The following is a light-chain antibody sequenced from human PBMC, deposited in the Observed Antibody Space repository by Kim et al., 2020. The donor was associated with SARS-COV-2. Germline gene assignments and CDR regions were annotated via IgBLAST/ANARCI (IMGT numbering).Light chain of an antibody. Sequence: DIQMTQSPSSVSASICDRVTFTCRASQGIHTWLAWYQQKPGKTPNLLIYAASSLQPGVPSRFSGSGSGTDFTLTISSLQPEDFATYYCQQSNSPFTFGPGTKVDIK. CDR2: AAS. CDR1: QGIHTW. J-gene: IGKJ3*01. CDR3: QQSNSPFT. V-gene: IGKV1-12*01.